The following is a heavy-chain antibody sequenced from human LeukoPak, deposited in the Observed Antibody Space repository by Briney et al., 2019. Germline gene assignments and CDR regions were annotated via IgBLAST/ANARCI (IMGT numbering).Heavy chain of an antibody. CDR2: IYPGDSDT. V-gene: IGHV5-51*01. CDR1: GYSFTGYW. D-gene: IGHD3-3*01. J-gene: IGHJ4*02. CDR3: ARLEYDFWSGYYQYFDY. Sequence: GESLKISCKGSGYSFTGYWIGWVRQMPGKGLEWMGIIYPGDSDTRYSPSFQGQVTISADKSISTAYLQWSSLKASDTAMYYCARLEYDFWSGYYQYFDYWGQGTLVTASS.